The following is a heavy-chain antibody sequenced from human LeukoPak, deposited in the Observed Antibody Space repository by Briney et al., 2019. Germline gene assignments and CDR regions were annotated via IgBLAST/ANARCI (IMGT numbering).Heavy chain of an antibody. CDR1: GCTFNNYA. V-gene: IGHV3-23*01. CDR3: AKEEGYYYDSGGYYVEYFQH. J-gene: IGHJ1*01. CDR2: ISGSGGTT. D-gene: IGHD3-22*01. Sequence: GGSLRLSCAAYGCTFNNYAMSWVRQAPGKGLEWVSAISGSGGTTYYADSVKGRFTFSRDNSKNTLYLQMNSLRAEDTAVYYCAKEEGYYYDSGGYYVEYFQHWGQGTLVTVSS.